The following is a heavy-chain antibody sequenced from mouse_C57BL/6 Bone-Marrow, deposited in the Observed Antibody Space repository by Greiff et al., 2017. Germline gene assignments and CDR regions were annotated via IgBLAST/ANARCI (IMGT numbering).Heavy chain of an antibody. Sequence: EVKLQQSGPELVKPGASVKISCKASGYTFTDYYMNWVKQSHGKSLEWIGDINPNNGGTSYNQKFKGKATLTVDKSSSTAYMELRSLTSEDSAVYYCARGNGYDLDYWGQGTTLTVSS. D-gene: IGHD2-2*01. CDR3: ARGNGYDLDY. CDR2: INPNNGGT. J-gene: IGHJ2*01. CDR1: GYTFTDYY. V-gene: IGHV1-26*01.